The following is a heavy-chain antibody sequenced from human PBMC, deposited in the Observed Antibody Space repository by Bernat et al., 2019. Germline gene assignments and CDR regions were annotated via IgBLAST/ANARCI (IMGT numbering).Heavy chain of an antibody. CDR1: GFTFSSYW. J-gene: IGHJ3*02. V-gene: IGHV3-7*03. CDR2: IKQDGSEK. CDR3: ARGYYDSSGYCYAFDI. D-gene: IGHD3-22*01. Sequence: EVQLVESGGGLVQPGGSLRLSCAASGFTFSSYWMSWVRQAPGKGLEWVAIIKQDGSEKYFVDSVKGRFTISRDNAKNSLYLQMNSLRAEDTAVYYCARGYYDSSGYCYAFDIWGQGTTVTVSS.